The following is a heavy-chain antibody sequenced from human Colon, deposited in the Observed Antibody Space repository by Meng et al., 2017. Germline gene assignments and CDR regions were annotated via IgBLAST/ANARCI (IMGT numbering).Heavy chain of an antibody. CDR2: VHYSGSN. Sequence: LGAGPGLGNPSVSRSLTAAVSAGSVSGSNWWGWFRQSPEKGLEWIGEVHYSGSNTYNPSLKSRVTMSVDKSKNQVSLNVSSVTAADTAVYYCARVHNWQWPRELDYWGQGTLVTVSS. CDR1: AGSVSGSNW. V-gene: IGHV4-4*02. D-gene: IGHD6-19*01. J-gene: IGHJ4*02. CDR3: ARVHNWQWPRELDY.